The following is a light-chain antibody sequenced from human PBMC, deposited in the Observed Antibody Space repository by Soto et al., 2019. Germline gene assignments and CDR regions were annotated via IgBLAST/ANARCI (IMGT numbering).Light chain of an antibody. CDR2: GAS. CDR3: QQYGSSPLT. J-gene: IGKJ4*01. V-gene: IGKV3-20*01. Sequence: EVVLTQSPGTVSLSPGERATLSCRASQSVSSSYLAWYQQKPGQAPRLLIYGASSRATGIPARFSGSGSGTDFTLTISRVEPEDFAVYYCQQYGSSPLTFGGGTKVDIK. CDR1: QSVSSSY.